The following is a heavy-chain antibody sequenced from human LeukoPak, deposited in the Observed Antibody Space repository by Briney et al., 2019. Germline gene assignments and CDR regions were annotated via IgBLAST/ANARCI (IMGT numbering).Heavy chain of an antibody. CDR1: GYTFTDYD. CDR3: AREEGISLHAFDI. J-gene: IGHJ3*02. D-gene: IGHD1-14*01. V-gene: IGHV1-8*02. Sequence: ASVKVSCKSSGYTFTDYDIWVRQAAGQGLEWMGWMNPDSGNTGYAQKFQGRVTMTRDTSTNTAYMELSSLRSEDTAVYYCAREEGISLHAFDIWGQGTMVTVSS. CDR2: MNPDSGNT.